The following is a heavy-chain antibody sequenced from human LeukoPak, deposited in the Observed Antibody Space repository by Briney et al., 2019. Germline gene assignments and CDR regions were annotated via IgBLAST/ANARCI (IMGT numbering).Heavy chain of an antibody. CDR3: AGVNPFYYDILTGYPYYFDY. CDR1: GGTFSSYA. Sequence: GASVKVSFKAFGGTFSSYAISWVRQAPGQGLEWMGGIIPIFGTANYAQKFQGRVTITADESTSTAYMELSSLRSEDTAVYYCAGVNPFYYDILTGYPYYFDYWGQGTLVTVSS. J-gene: IGHJ4*02. CDR2: IIPIFGTA. V-gene: IGHV1-69*01. D-gene: IGHD3-9*01.